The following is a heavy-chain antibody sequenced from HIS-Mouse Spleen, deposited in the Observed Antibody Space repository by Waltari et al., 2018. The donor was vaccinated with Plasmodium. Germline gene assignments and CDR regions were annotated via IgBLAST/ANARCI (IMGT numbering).Heavy chain of an antibody. Sequence: QVQLVQSGAEVKKPGASVKVSCKASGYTFTGYYMHWVRQAPGQGLEWMVWINPNRGGTNYAQKFQGRVTMTRDTSISTAYMELSRLRSDDTAVYYCARDLAAAGHFDYWGQGTLVTVSS. V-gene: IGHV1-2*02. J-gene: IGHJ4*02. D-gene: IGHD6-13*01. CDR1: GYTFTGYY. CDR3: ARDLAAAGHFDY. CDR2: INPNRGGT.